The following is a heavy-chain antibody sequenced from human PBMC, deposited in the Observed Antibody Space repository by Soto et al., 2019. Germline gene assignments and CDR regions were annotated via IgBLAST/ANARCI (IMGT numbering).Heavy chain of an antibody. CDR1: GFTFSSYG. D-gene: IGHD1-7*01. V-gene: IGHV3-33*01. CDR2: IWYDGSNK. J-gene: IGHJ6*03. Sequence: PGGSLRLSCAASGFTFSSYGMHWVRQAPGKGLEWVAVIWYDGSNKYYADSVKGRFTISRDNSKNTLYLQMNSLRAEDTAVYYCARAGGRWNYGYYYYYVDVWGKGTTVTVSS. CDR3: ARAGGRWNYGYYYYYVDV.